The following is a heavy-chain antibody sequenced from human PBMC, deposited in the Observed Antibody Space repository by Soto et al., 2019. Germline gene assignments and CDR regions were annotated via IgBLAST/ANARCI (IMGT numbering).Heavy chain of an antibody. V-gene: IGHV4-30-4*01. CDR2: IYYSGST. CDR1: GGSISSGDYY. J-gene: IGHJ4*02. CDR3: AREGDCSSTSCLGSFDY. Sequence: PSETLSLTCTVSGGSISSGDYYWSWIRQPPGKGLEWIGYIYYSGSTYYNPSLKSRVTISVDTSKNQFSLKLSSVTAADTAVYYCAREGDCSSTSCLGSFDYRGQGTLVTVSS. D-gene: IGHD2-2*01.